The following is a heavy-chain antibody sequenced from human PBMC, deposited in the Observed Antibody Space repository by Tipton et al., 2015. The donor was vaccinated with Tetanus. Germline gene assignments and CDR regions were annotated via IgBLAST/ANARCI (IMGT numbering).Heavy chain of an antibody. CDR2: IIPTFDTR. CDR1: GGTFNNFP. J-gene: IGHJ4*02. CDR3: ARTSGGTREYYGIKY. D-gene: IGHD2/OR15-2a*01. Sequence: QSGPEVKKPGSSVKLSCKGSGGTFNNFPISWVRQAPGQGLEWMGGIIPTFDTRTYAHKFQGRLTITADRSTRTAYMELSSLRSEDTAVYFCARTSGGTREYYGIKYWGQGTLVTVSS. V-gene: IGHV1-69*06.